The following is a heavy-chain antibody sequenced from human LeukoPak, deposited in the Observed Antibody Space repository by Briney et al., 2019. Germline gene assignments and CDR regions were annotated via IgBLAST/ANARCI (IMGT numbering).Heavy chain of an antibody. CDR2: INPNSGGT. V-gene: IGHV1-2*02. D-gene: IGHD2-2*01. Sequence: GASVKVSCKASGYTFTGYYMHWVRQAPGQGLEWMGWINPNSGGTNYAQKFQGRVTMTRDTPISTAYMELSRLRSDDTAAYYCARADSRIVVVPAAMSRRSWFDPWGQGTLVAVSS. CDR1: GYTFTGYY. CDR3: ARADSRIVVVPAAMSRRSWFDP. J-gene: IGHJ5*02.